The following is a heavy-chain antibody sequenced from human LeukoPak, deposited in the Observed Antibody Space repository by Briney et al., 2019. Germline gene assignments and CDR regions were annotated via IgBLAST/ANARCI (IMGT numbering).Heavy chain of an antibody. Sequence: GGSLRLSCAASGFTFSSYAMSWVRQAPGKGLEWVSAISGSGVSTYYVDSVKGRFTISRDNAKNSLYLQMNSLRAEDTALYYCAKDSSYSTATTSLDHWGQGTLVTVSS. V-gene: IGHV3-23*01. CDR3: AKDSSYSTATTSLDH. J-gene: IGHJ4*02. CDR2: ISGSGVST. D-gene: IGHD1-1*01. CDR1: GFTFSSYA.